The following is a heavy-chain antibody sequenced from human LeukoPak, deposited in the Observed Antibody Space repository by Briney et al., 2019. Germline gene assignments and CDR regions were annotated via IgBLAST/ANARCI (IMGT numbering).Heavy chain of an antibody. CDR2: INYRGTT. J-gene: IGHJ4*02. CDR3: ARMGGYSGYAPH. D-gene: IGHD5-12*01. Sequence: SETLSLTCTVSGGSISTYYGSWIRQPPGRGLEWIGYINYRGTTTTHPPLKNRLTIPLHTPKNQFSLNLSSVPAADTAVYYCARMGGYSGYAPHWGQGTLVTVSS. V-gene: IGHV4-59*08. CDR1: GGSISTYY.